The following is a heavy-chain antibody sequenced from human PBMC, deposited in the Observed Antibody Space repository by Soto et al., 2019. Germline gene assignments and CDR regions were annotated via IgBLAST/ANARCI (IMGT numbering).Heavy chain of an antibody. J-gene: IGHJ6*02. CDR1: GFTFSNAW. CDR3: TTEDHYYDLLQKTGGSYYYGLDV. V-gene: IGHV3-15*01. D-gene: IGHD3-9*01. Sequence: GGSLRLSCAASGFTFSNAWMSWVRQAPGKGLEWVGRIKSKADGGTTDYAAPVKGRFTISRDDSKNTLYLQMNSLKTEDTAVYYCTTEDHYYDLLQKTGGSYYYGLDVWGQGTTVTVSS. CDR2: IKSKADGGTT.